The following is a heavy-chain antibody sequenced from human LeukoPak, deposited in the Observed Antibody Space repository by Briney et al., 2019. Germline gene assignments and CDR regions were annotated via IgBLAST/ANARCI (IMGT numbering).Heavy chain of an antibody. J-gene: IGHJ4*02. D-gene: IGHD6-13*01. CDR3: ERARIAAVGTSFDY. Sequence: ASVTVSYMASGYTFTSYGISWVGQAPGQGLEWMGWISAYNGNTNYAQKLQGRVTMTTDTSTSTDYVQLRSRISEDTAVYYCERARIAAVGTSFDYWGEGTLVTVSS. CDR2: ISAYNGNT. CDR1: GYTFTSYG. V-gene: IGHV1-18*01.